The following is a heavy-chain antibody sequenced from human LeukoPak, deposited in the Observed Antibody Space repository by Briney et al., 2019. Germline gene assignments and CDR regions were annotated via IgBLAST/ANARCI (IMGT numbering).Heavy chain of an antibody. Sequence: ASVKVSCKASGYTFTSYGISWVRQAPGQGLEWMGWISAYNGNTNYAQKLQGRVTMTTDTSTSTAYMELRSLRSDDTAVYYCAREPRSPYDILTGYDAFDIWGQGTMVTVSS. CDR3: AREPRSPYDILTGYDAFDI. J-gene: IGHJ3*02. D-gene: IGHD3-9*01. CDR1: GYTFTSYG. CDR2: ISAYNGNT. V-gene: IGHV1-18*01.